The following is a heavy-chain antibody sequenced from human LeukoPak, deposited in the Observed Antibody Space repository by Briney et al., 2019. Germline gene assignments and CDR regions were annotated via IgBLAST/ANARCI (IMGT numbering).Heavy chain of an antibody. V-gene: IGHV4-59*12. Sequence: PSETLSLTCTVSGESISGFYWTWIRQPPGKGLEWIGYIYYSGSTNYNPSLKSRVTISVDTSKNQFSLKLSSVTAADTAVYYCARVLDTAMDYDYWGQGTLVTVSS. D-gene: IGHD5-18*01. CDR2: IYYSGST. J-gene: IGHJ4*02. CDR1: GESISGFY. CDR3: ARVLDTAMDYDY.